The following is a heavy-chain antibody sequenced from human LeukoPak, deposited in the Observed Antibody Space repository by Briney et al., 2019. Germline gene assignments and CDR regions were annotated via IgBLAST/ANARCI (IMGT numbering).Heavy chain of an antibody. D-gene: IGHD7-27*01. CDR3: ARGFRGDNFDY. V-gene: IGHV4-39*07. Sequence: SETLSLTCTVSGGSISSRPYYWGWVRQPPGKGLEWIGTISYSGTTYYSPSLKSRVTISLDTSKNQFSLKLSSVTAADTAVYFCARGFRGDNFDYWGQGTLVTVSS. J-gene: IGHJ4*02. CDR2: ISYSGTT. CDR1: GGSISSRPYY.